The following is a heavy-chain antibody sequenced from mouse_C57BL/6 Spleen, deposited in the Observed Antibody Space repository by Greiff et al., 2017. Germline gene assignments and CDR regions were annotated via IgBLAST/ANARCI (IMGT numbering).Heavy chain of an antibody. CDR1: GYTFTSYW. J-gene: IGHJ3*01. CDR2: IDPSDSYT. CDR3: ARPYGSSYSWFAY. V-gene: IGHV1-69*01. Sequence: QVQLQQPGAELVLPGASVKLSCKASGYTFTSYWMHWVKQRPGQGLEWIGEIDPSDSYTNYNQKFKGKSTLTVDKSSSTAYMQLSSLTSGDSAVYYCARPYGSSYSWFAYWGQGTLVTVSA. D-gene: IGHD1-1*01.